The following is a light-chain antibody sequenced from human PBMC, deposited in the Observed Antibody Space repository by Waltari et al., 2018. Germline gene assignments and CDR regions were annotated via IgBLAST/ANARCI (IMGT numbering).Light chain of an antibody. CDR1: TGPVTSDHW. Sequence: QAVVTQEPSLTVSPGGTVTLTCGSSTGPVTSDHWPYWCRQKPGQAPPPLIYDTSARPPGTLARFSGSLLGGKAALTLSGGQPEDEADYYCLLTYPGGRAVFGGGTELTVL. V-gene: IGLV7-46*01. CDR3: LLTYPGGRAV. CDR2: DTS. J-gene: IGLJ2*01.